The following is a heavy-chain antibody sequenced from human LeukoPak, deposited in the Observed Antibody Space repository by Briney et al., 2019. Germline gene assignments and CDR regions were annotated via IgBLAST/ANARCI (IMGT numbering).Heavy chain of an antibody. CDR2: IYWDDDK. CDR1: GFSLSTSGVG. Sequence: SGPTLAKPTQTLTLTYTFSGFSLSTSGVGVGWIRQPPGKALEWLAVIYWDDDKRYSPSLKSRLTITKDTSKNQVVLTMTNMDPVDTATYYCAHRRQASSIAAHWFDPWGQGSLVTVSS. D-gene: IGHD6-6*01. CDR3: AHRRQASSIAAHWFDP. V-gene: IGHV2-5*02. J-gene: IGHJ5*02.